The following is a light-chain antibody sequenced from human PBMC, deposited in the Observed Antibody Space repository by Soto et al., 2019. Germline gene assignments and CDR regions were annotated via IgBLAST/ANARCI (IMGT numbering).Light chain of an antibody. J-gene: IGLJ1*01. CDR2: EVN. Sequence: SSDIGRYDFVSWYQQLPGKAPKLLLFEVNHRPSGVSDRFSGSKSGNTASLTISGLQADDEAHYYCCSSTSSHYLFGSGTKVTVL. CDR3: CSSTSSHYL. V-gene: IGLV2-14*01. CDR1: SSDIGRYDF.